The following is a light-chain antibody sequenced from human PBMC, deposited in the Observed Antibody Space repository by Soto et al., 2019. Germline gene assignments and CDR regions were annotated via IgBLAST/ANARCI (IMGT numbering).Light chain of an antibody. Sequence: QSALTQPASVSGSPGQSITVSCTGTSSDVENYDLVSWYQQHPGKAPKLMIFEGSMRPSGVSNRFSGSKSGNTASLTISGLQAEDEADYYCCSYAGSSTPVVFGGGTKLTVL. CDR2: EGS. V-gene: IGLV2-23*01. CDR1: SSDVENYDL. J-gene: IGLJ2*01. CDR3: CSYAGSSTPVV.